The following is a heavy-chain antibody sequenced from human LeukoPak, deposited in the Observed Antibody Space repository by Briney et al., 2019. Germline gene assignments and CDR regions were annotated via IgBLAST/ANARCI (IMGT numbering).Heavy chain of an antibody. CDR3: ARGGLELGDAFDI. CDR2: IYTSGST. Sequence: PSETLSFTGTVSGGSSSSYYWRWIRPPAGKELVWIGRIYTSGSTNYNPSLKSRVTMSVDTSKNQSSLKLSSVTAADTAVYYCARGGLELGDAFDIWGQGTMVTVSS. J-gene: IGHJ3*02. CDR1: GGSSSSYY. V-gene: IGHV4-4*07. D-gene: IGHD1-7*01.